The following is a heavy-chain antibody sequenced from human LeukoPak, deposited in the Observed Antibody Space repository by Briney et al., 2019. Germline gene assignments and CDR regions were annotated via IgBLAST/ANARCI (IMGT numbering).Heavy chain of an antibody. V-gene: IGHV4-59*08. CDR1: GGSISTYY. J-gene: IGHJ4*02. D-gene: IGHD1-26*01. CDR2: KTYSGIT. CDR3: ARSGDSHVYYFDY. Sequence: PSETLSLTCSVSGGSISTYYWNWIRQPPGKGLEWIGYKTYSGITNYNPSLKSRITISIDTSKNQFSLKLSSETAADTAVYYCARSGDSHVYYFDYWGQGTPVTVSS.